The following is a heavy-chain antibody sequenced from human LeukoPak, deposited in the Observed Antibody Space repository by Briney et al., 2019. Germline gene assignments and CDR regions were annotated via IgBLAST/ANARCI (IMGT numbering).Heavy chain of an antibody. CDR3: ARDLRGGNGDY. D-gene: IGHD4-23*01. CDR2: INPSGGST. CDR1: GYTFTSYY. J-gene: IGHJ4*02. Sequence: ASVKVSCKASGYTFTSYYMHWVRQAPGQGLEWMGIINPSGGSTSYAQKFQGRVTMTRDMSTSTVYMELSSLRAEDTAVYYCARDLRGGNGDYWGQGTLVTVSS. V-gene: IGHV1-46*01.